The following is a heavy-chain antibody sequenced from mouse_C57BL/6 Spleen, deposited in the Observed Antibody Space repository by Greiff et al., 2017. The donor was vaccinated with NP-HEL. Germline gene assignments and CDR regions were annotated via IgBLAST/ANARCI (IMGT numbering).Heavy chain of an antibody. Sequence: EVQLVESGGGLVKPGGSLKLSCAASGFTFSSYTMSWVRQTPEKRLEWVATISGGGGNTYYPDSVKGRFTISRDNAKNTLYLQMSSLRSEDTALYYCARRLGLYYFDYWGQGTTLTVSS. D-gene: IGHD4-1*01. V-gene: IGHV5-9*01. CDR2: ISGGGGNT. CDR3: ARRLGLYYFDY. J-gene: IGHJ2*01. CDR1: GFTFSSYT.